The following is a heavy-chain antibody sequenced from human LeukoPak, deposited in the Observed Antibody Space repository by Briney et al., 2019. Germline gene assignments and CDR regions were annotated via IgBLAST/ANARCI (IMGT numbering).Heavy chain of an antibody. CDR1: GGSISSYY. J-gene: IGHJ3*02. CDR3: ASQGFYYYDSSGYYLFGPPQFFDI. D-gene: IGHD3-22*01. V-gene: IGHV4-34*01. Sequence: PSETLSLICTVSGGSISSYYWSWIRQPPGKALEWLGEITHSGSTNYDPSLKSRVNISVDTSKSQFSLKLGQLTAADPAWYYCASQGFYYYDSSGYYLFGPPQFFDIWGQGTMVTVSS. CDR2: ITHSGST.